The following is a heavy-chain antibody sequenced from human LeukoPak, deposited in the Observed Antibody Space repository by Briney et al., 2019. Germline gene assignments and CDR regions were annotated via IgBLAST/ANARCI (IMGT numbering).Heavy chain of an antibody. CDR1: GYTFTNYG. J-gene: IGHJ4*02. V-gene: IGHV1-18*01. CDR2: ISGYNGKT. CDR3: ARDIGVSQIDS. Sequence: GASVKVSCKASGYTFTNYGISWVRQAPGQGLEWMGWISGYNGKTDYSQKLQGRVTMTTDTSTSTAHMELRSLTSDDTAVYYCARDIGVSQIDSWGQGTLVTVSS. D-gene: IGHD3-10*01.